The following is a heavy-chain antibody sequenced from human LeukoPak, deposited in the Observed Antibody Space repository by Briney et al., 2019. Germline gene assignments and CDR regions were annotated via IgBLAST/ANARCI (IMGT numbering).Heavy chain of an antibody. V-gene: IGHV4-61*02. CDR1: GGSISSGSYY. CDR3: ARGLGYCSSTSCGYYFDY. J-gene: IGHJ4*02. Sequence: PSQTLSLTCTVSGGSISSGSYYWSWIRQPAGKGLEWIGRIYTSGSTNYNPSLKSRVTISVDTSKNQFSLKLSSVTAADTAVYYCARGLGYCSSTSCGYYFDYWGQGTLVTVSS. CDR2: IYTSGST. D-gene: IGHD2-2*01.